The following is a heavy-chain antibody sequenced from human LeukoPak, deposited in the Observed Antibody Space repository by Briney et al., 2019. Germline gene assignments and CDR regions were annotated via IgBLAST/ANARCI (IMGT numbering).Heavy chain of an antibody. CDR1: GYTFTGYY. Sequence: PGASVKVSCRASGYTFTGYYMHWVRQAPGQGLEWMGWINPNSGGTNYAQKFQGRVTMTRDTSISTAYMELSRLRSDDTAVYYCARSKGKVERIDYWGQGTLVTVSS. V-gene: IGHV1-2*02. D-gene: IGHD5-24*01. CDR3: ARSKGKVERIDY. CDR2: INPNSGGT. J-gene: IGHJ4*02.